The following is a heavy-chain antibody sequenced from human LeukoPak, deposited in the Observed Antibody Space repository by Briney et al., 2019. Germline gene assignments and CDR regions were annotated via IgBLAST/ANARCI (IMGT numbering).Heavy chain of an antibody. D-gene: IGHD3-9*01. CDR2: IFADTGKT. J-gene: IGHJ3*01. CDR3: VRDRTQFGYFLDDGCFHDSLGV. V-gene: IGHV1-18*01. Sequence: SVKVSCKASGYTFTSDGIHWVRQAPGQGLEWRGVIFADTGKTKYAQKFQDRITMNTDTSTNTASMEVRSLRSDDTAVDHCVRDRTQFGYFLDDGCFHDSLGVWGQGTMVSVSS. CDR1: GYTFTSDG.